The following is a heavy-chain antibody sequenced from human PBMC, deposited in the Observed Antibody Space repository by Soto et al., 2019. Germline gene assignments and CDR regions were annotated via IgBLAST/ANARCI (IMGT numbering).Heavy chain of an antibody. V-gene: IGHV6-1*01. CDR2: TYYRSKWYS. D-gene: IGHD2-8*01. Sequence: PSQTLSLTCFISWDSVSSNYVTWNWIRQSPSRGLEWLGRTYYRSKWYSDYAVSVKSRVTINPDTSENQFSLQLNSVTPEDTAVYYCARLIGNSWLDHWGQGTPVTVSS. CDR3: ARLIGNSWLDH. J-gene: IGHJ5*02. CDR1: WDSVSSNYVT.